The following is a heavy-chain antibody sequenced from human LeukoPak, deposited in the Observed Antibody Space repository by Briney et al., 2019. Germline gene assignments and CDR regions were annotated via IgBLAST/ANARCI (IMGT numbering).Heavy chain of an antibody. Sequence: SVKVSCKASGGTFSSYAISLVRQAPGQGLEWMGGIIPIFGTANYAQKFQGRVTITADESTRTAYMELSSLRSEDTAVYYCARPNRHDAFDIWGQGTMVTVSS. V-gene: IGHV1-69*13. D-gene: IGHD1-14*01. CDR2: IIPIFGTA. J-gene: IGHJ3*02. CDR1: GGTFSSYA. CDR3: ARPNRHDAFDI.